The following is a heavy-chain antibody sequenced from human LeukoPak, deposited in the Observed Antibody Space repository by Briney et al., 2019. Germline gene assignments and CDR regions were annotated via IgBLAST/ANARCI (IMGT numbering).Heavy chain of an antibody. CDR1: GGSISSGGYY. D-gene: IGHD3-16*02. CDR2: IYYSGST. Sequence: PSQTLSLTCTVSGGSISSGGYYWSWIRQHPGKGLEWIGYIYYSGSTYYHPSLKSRVTISVDTSKNQFSLKLSSVTAADTAVYYCARVRDDYVWGSYRSGAYYFDYWGQGTLVTVSS. J-gene: IGHJ4*02. V-gene: IGHV4-31*03. CDR3: ARVRDDYVWGSYRSGAYYFDY.